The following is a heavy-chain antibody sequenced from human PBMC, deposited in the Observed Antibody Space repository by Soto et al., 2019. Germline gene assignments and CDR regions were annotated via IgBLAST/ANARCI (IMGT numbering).Heavy chain of an antibody. V-gene: IGHV3-64D*06. Sequence: GGSPRLSCSGSGFTVSSFVMHWVRPAPGKGLEHVSTLSSNGVGTYYADSVKGRFTFSRDTSKNTLYLQMSSLRTEDTAVYYCVKDMGQAAVGIRYPYGLDVWGLGTTVTVSS. D-gene: IGHD6-13*01. CDR1: GFTVSSFV. J-gene: IGHJ6*02. CDR3: VKDMGQAAVGIRYPYGLDV. CDR2: LSSNGVGT.